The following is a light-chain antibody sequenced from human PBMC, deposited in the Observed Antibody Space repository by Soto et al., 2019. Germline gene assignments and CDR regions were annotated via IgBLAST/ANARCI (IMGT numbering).Light chain of an antibody. Sequence: DIPMTQSPSSLSASVGDRVTITCRASQSISNYLNWYQQKPGKAPNLLIYAASSLQSGVPSRFSGSGSGTDFTLTISSLQPEDFATYYCQQSYNTHALTFGGGTKVDIK. CDR2: AAS. V-gene: IGKV1-39*01. CDR1: QSISNY. CDR3: QQSYNTHALT. J-gene: IGKJ4*01.